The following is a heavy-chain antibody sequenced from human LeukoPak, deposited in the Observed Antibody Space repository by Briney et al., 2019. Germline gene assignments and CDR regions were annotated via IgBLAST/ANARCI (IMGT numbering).Heavy chain of an antibody. CDR2: INHSGST. Sequence: PSETLSLTCAVYGGSFSGYYWSWIRQPPGKGLEWIGEINHSGSTNYNPSLKSRVTISVDTSKNQFSLKLSSVTAADTAVYYCASHSSGWFDYWGQGTLVTVSS. V-gene: IGHV4-34*01. CDR1: GGSFSGYY. CDR3: ASHSSGWFDY. J-gene: IGHJ4*02. D-gene: IGHD6-19*01.